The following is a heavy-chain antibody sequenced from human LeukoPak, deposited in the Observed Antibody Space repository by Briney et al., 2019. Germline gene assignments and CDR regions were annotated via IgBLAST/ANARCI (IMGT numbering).Heavy chain of an antibody. CDR1: GGSISSSSYY. D-gene: IGHD4-17*01. CDR2: IYYSGST. CDR3: AGHSGDYGIDY. J-gene: IGHJ4*02. Sequence: SETLSLTCTVSGGSISSSSYYWGWIRQPPGKGLEWIGSIYYSGSTYYNPSLKSRVTISVDTSKNQFSLKLSSVTAADTAVYYCAGHSGDYGIDYWGQGTLVTVSS. V-gene: IGHV4-39*01.